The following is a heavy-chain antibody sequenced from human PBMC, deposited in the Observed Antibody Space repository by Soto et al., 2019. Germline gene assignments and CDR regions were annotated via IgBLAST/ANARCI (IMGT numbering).Heavy chain of an antibody. V-gene: IGHV3-30-3*01. CDR1: GFIFRNYA. CDR2: ISYDGSNQ. J-gene: IGHJ4*02. D-gene: IGHD3-22*01. CDR3: ARDDYSSTGRNSGFDY. Sequence: QVQLVESGGGVVQPGRSLRLSCEASGFIFRNYAMHWVRQVRQAPGKGLEWVAVISYDGSNQFYADSVKGRFTISRDDSKNTLYLQMNSLRADDTAVYYCARDDYSSTGRNSGFDYWGQGTLVTVSS.